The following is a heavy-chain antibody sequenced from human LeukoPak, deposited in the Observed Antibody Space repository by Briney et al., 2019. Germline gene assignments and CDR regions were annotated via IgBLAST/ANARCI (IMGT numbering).Heavy chain of an antibody. CDR2: ISGSGGST. CDR3: AKGEGDRSGYYHDTFDI. CDR1: GFTFSSYA. J-gene: IGHJ3*02. V-gene: IGHV3-23*01. Sequence: PGGSLRHSCAASGFTFSSYAMSWVRQAPGKGLQWVSAISGSGGSTYYADSVKGRFTISRDNSKNTLYLQMNSLRAEDTAVYYCAKGEGDRSGYYHDTFDIWGQGTMVTVSS. D-gene: IGHD3-22*01.